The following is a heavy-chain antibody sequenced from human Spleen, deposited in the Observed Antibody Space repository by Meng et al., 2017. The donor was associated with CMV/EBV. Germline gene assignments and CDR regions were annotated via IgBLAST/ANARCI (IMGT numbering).Heavy chain of an antibody. CDR3: ANMVIQSKGY. Sequence: GESLKISCAASGFTFSSYAMSWVRQAPGKGLEWVSAISGSGGSPYYADSVKGRFTISRDNSKNTLYLQMNSLRAEDTAVYYCANMVIQSKGYWGQGTLVTVSS. CDR1: GFTFSSYA. D-gene: IGHD2/OR15-2a*01. CDR2: ISGSGGSP. V-gene: IGHV3-23*01. J-gene: IGHJ4*02.